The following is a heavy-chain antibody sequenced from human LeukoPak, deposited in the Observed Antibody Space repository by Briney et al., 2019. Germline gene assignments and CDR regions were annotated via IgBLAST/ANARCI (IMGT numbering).Heavy chain of an antibody. CDR1: GFTFSSYS. V-gene: IGHV3-48*01. Sequence: GGSLRISCEASGFTFSSYSMNWVRQAPGKGLEWVSYISSSSSTIYYADSVKGRFTLSRENAKNSMYLPMNSLVAKTKAMYYCSSIAAAGTLDYWGQGTLVTVSS. J-gene: IGHJ4*02. D-gene: IGHD6-13*01. CDR3: SSIAAAGTLDY. CDR2: ISSSSSTI.